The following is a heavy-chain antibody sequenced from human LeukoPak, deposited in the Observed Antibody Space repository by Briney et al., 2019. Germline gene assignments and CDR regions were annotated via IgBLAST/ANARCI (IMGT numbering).Heavy chain of an antibody. CDR2: ILSDGGTT. J-gene: IGHJ6*02. Sequence: PGGSLRLSCAASGFTFSGHWMHWVRQAPGKGLVWVSHILSDGGTTTYADSVKGRFTISRDNAKNTLYLQMNSLRAEDTAVYYCARDRSGTGYCSGGSCYEYYYYGMDVWGQGTTVTVSS. D-gene: IGHD2-15*01. V-gene: IGHV3-74*01. CDR1: GFTFSGHW. CDR3: ARDRSGTGYCSGGSCYEYYYYGMDV.